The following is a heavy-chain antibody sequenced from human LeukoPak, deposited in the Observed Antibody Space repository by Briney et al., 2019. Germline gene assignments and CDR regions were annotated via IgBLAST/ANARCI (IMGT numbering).Heavy chain of an antibody. CDR3: AKVGDDYGDYADY. D-gene: IGHD4-17*01. J-gene: IGHJ4*02. CDR2: IRYDGSNK. CDR1: GFTFSSYG. Sequence: GGSLRLSCAASGFTFSSYGMHWVRQAPGKGLEWVAFIRYDGSNKYYADSVKGRFTISRDNSKNTLYLQMNSLRAEDTAVYYCAKVGDDYGDYADYWGQGNLVTVSS. V-gene: IGHV3-30*02.